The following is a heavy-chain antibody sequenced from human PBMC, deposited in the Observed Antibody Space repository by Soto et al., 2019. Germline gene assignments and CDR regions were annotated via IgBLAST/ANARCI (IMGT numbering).Heavy chain of an antibody. CDR3: ARPNHSIAVAGTGPDYFDY. Sequence: GASVKVSCKASGYTFTSYYMHWVRQAPGQGLEWMGIINPSGGSTSYAQKFQGRVTMTRDTSTSTVYMELSSLRSEDTAVYYCARPNHSIAVAGTGPDYFDYWGQGTLVTVYS. D-gene: IGHD6-19*01. CDR2: INPSGGST. CDR1: GYTFTSYY. J-gene: IGHJ4*02. V-gene: IGHV1-46*01.